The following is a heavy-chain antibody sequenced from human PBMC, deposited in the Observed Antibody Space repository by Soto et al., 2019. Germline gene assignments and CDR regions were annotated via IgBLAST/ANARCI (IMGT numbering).Heavy chain of an antibody. CDR3: ARADISLVWFDP. J-gene: IGHJ5*02. V-gene: IGHV1-18*01. CDR1: SYTFTSYG. D-gene: IGHD3-10*01. Sequence: QVQLVQSGAEVKKPGASVKVSCKASSYTFTSYGISWVRQAPGQGLEWMGWISGYNGNRNYAQKVQGRVTMTTDTSTSTAYMELRSLRSDDTAVYYCARADISLVWFDPWGQGTLVTVSS. CDR2: ISGYNGNR.